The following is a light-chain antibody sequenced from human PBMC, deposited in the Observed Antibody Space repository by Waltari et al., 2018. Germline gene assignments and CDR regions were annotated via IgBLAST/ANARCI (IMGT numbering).Light chain of an antibody. CDR2: ESG. Sequence: QSALTQPASVSGSPGQSITISCTGTNSDVGSYNLVSWYQQHPGKAPKLMIYESGSRPSRVSDRFSGSKAGNTASLTISGVQAEDEADYYCCSYAGSTTFYVFGTGTKVTVL. V-gene: IGLV2-23*01. CDR1: NSDVGSYNL. J-gene: IGLJ1*01. CDR3: CSYAGSTTFYV.